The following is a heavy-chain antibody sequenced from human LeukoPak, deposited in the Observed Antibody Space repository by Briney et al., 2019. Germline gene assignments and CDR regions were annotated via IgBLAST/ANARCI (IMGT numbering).Heavy chain of an antibody. D-gene: IGHD4-23*01. CDR1: GYTFTGYY. Sequence: ASVKVSCKASGYTFTGYYMHWVRQAPGQGLEWMGWINPNSGGTNYAQKFQGRVTMTRDMSTSTVYMELSSLRSEDTAVYYCARASDYGGNSVAFDIWGQGTMVTVSS. CDR2: INPNSGGT. J-gene: IGHJ3*02. V-gene: IGHV1-2*02. CDR3: ARASDYGGNSVAFDI.